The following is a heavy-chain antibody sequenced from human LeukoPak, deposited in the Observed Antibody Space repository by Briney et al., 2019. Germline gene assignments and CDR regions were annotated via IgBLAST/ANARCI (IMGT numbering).Heavy chain of an antibody. J-gene: IGHJ4*02. D-gene: IGHD3-10*01. Sequence: GESLKISCKGSGYSFSAYWIGWVRQMPGKGLEWMGIIYPGDSDTTYSPSFQGQVTISADKSISTAYLQWSSLKASDTAMYYCARRSGPRSYFDYFDYWGQGTLVTVSS. V-gene: IGHV5-51*01. CDR1: GYSFSAYW. CDR3: ARRSGPRSYFDYFDY. CDR2: IYPGDSDT.